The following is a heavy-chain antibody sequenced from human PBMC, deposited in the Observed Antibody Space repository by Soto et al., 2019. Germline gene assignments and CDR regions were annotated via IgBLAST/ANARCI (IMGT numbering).Heavy chain of an antibody. V-gene: IGHV3-21*01. J-gene: IGHJ6*02. CDR3: ARDRVVVVAAPYYYYGMDV. D-gene: IGHD2-15*01. Sequence: EVQLVESGGGLVKPGGSLRLSCAASGFTFSSYSMNWVRQAPGKGLEWVSSISSSSSYIYYSDSVKGRFTISRDNAKKSMYLQMNSLRAEDTAVCYCARDRVVVVAAPYYYYGMDVWGQGPTVTVSS. CDR2: ISSSSSYI. CDR1: GFTFSSYS.